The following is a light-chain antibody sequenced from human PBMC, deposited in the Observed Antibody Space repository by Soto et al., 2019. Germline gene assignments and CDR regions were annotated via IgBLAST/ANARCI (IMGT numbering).Light chain of an antibody. CDR1: SGHSNYA. CDR3: QTWGSGIVV. Sequence: QPVLTQSPSASASLGASVKLTFTLSSGHSNYAIAWHQQQSEKGPRYLMKLNSDGSHSKGDGIPDRFSGSSSGAERYLTISSLQSEDEAAYYCQTWGSGIVVFGGGTKLTVL. V-gene: IGLV4-69*01. CDR2: LNSDGSH. J-gene: IGLJ2*01.